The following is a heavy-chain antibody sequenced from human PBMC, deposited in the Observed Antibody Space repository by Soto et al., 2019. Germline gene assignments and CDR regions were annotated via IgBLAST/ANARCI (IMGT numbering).Heavy chain of an antibody. CDR3: ARDQGTEYAEKPGGMDV. Sequence: QVQLVESGGGLVKPGGSLRLSCAASGFTFSDYYMSWIRQAPGKGLEWVSYISSSCSIIYYADSVKGRFTISRDNAKNSLYLQMNSRRAEDTAVYYCARDQGTEYAEKPGGMDVWGKGTTVTVSS. D-gene: IGHD2-2*01. CDR1: GFTFSDYY. CDR2: ISSSCSII. V-gene: IGHV3-11*01. J-gene: IGHJ6*04.